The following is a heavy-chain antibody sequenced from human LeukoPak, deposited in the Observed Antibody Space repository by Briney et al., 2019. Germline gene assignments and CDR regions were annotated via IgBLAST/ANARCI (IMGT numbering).Heavy chain of an antibody. V-gene: IGHV4-59*01. D-gene: IGHD1-26*01. CDR2: IYYSGCT. J-gene: IGHJ5*02. Sequence: SETLSLTCAVYGGSFSGYYWSWIRQPPGKGLEWIGYIYYSGCTNYNPSLKSRVTISVDTSKNQFSLKLSSVTAADTAVYYCAQGGPGWFDPWGQGTLVTVSS. CDR1: GGSFSGYY. CDR3: AQGGPGWFDP.